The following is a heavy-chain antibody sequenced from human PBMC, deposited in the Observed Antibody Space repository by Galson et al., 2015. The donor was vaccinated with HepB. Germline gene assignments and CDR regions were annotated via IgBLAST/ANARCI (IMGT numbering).Heavy chain of an antibody. CDR3: ATTPRPATAY. CDR1: GFSFSNYW. CDR2: INQDGSEK. D-gene: IGHD6-13*01. V-gene: IGHV3-7*01. J-gene: IGHJ4*02. Sequence: SLRLSCAASGFSFSNYWMNWVRQAPGKGLEWVATINQDGSEKYYVDSVKGRFTLSRDNGKNSVYLQMNRLRAEDMAVYYCATTPRPATAYWGQGTLVTVSS.